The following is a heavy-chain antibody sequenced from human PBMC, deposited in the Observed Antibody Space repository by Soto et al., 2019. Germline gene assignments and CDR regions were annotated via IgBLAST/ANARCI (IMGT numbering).Heavy chain of an antibody. J-gene: IGHJ5*02. V-gene: IGHV3-30-3*01. CDR1: GFTFSSYA. CDR2: ISYDGSNK. CDR3: ASLVNTYYDGSVSFRNWFDP. Sequence: QVQLVGSGGGVVQPGRSLRLSCAASGFTFSSYALHWVRQAPGKGLEWVAVISYDGSNKYYADSVKGRITISRDNSKNTLYLQMNSLSAENMAVYYCASLVNTYYDGSVSFRNWFDPWGQGTLVNVSS. D-gene: IGHD3-10*01.